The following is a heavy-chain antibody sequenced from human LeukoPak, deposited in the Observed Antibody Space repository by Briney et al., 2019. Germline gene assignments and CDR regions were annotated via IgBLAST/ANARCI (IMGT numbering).Heavy chain of an antibody. CDR2: IYYSGST. D-gene: IGHD6-13*01. V-gene: IGHV4-59*01. Sequence: SETLSLTCTVSSGSISSYYWSWIRQPPGKGLEWIGNIYYSGSTNYNPSLKSRVTISVDTSKNQFSLKLTSVTAADTAVYYCARVVAAATYYFDYWGQGTLVTVSS. CDR1: SGSISSYY. J-gene: IGHJ4*02. CDR3: ARVVAAATYYFDY.